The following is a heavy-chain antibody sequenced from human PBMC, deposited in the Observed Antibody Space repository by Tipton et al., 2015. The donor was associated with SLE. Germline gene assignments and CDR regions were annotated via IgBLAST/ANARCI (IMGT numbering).Heavy chain of an antibody. CDR2: IYHSGST. CDR3: ARRWWYDSDAFDI. CDR1: GGSISSGGYS. D-gene: IGHD2-15*01. V-gene: IGHV4-30-2*01. J-gene: IGHJ3*02. Sequence: TLSLTCTVSGGSISSGGYSWSWIRQPPGKGLEWIGYIYHSGSTYYNPSLKSRVTISVDTSKNQFSLKLSSVTAADTAVYYCARRWWYDSDAFDIWGQGTMVTVSS.